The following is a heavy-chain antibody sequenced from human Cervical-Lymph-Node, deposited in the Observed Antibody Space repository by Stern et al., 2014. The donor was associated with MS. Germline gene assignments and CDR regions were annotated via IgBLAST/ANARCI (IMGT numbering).Heavy chain of an antibody. D-gene: IGHD6-19*01. CDR3: AKDISSGRWEAQYYYGMDV. V-gene: IGHV3-9*01. Sequence: EVQLVESGGGLVQPGRSLRLSCAGSRFNFDDYAMHWVRQAPGRGLEWVSRISWNSGRMEYADSMSGRFTISRDNAKNSLYLQMDSLRVEDTAIYYCAKDISSGRWEAQYYYGMDVWGQGTTVTVSS. CDR1: RFNFDDYA. J-gene: IGHJ6*02. CDR2: ISWNSGRM.